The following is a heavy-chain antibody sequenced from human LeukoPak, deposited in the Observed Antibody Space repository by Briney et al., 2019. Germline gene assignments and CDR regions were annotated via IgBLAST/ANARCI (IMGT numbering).Heavy chain of an antibody. CDR2: ISYDGSNK. Sequence: SCKASGYTFTSYYMHWVRQAPGKGLEWVAVISYDGSNKYYADSVKGRFTISRDNSKNTLYLQMNSLRAEDTAVYYCAQDRSGSRIPQYFDYWGQGTLVTVSS. CDR3: AQDRSGSRIPQYFDY. D-gene: IGHD1-26*01. J-gene: IGHJ4*02. CDR1: GYTFTSYY. V-gene: IGHV3-30*18.